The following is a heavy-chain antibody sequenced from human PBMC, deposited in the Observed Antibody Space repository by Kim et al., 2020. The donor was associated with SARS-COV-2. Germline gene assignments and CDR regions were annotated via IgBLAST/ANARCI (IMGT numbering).Heavy chain of an antibody. D-gene: IGHD2-15*01. Sequence: GESLRLSCAASGFTFSSYAMSWVRQAPGKGLEWVSVISGDGGNTYYADSVKGRFTISRDSSKNTLYLQMNSLRAEDTAVYYCAKGAGGSCYSSIGYWGQGTLVTVSS. V-gene: IGHV3-23*01. J-gene: IGHJ4*02. CDR1: GFTFSSYA. CDR2: ISGDGGNT. CDR3: AKGAGGSCYSSIGY.